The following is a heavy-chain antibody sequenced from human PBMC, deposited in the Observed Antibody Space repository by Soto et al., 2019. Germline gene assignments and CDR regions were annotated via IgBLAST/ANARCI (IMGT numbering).Heavy chain of an antibody. CDR3: ASPKIAFYNWFDP. CDR2: IYHSGST. J-gene: IGHJ5*02. Sequence: PSETLSLTCAVSGGSISSSNWWSWVRQPPGKGLEWIGEIYHSGSTNYNPSLKSRVTISVDKSKNQFSLKLSSVTAADTAVYYWASPKIAFYNWFDPWGQGTLVTVSS. D-gene: IGHD3-3*02. CDR1: GGSISSSNW. V-gene: IGHV4-4*02.